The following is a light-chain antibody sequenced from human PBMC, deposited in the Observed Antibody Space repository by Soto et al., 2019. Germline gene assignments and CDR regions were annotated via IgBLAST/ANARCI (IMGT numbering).Light chain of an antibody. V-gene: IGLV1-47*02. CDR3: AAWDDSLSAFV. Sequence: LTQPPSLSWARRHRVTISCSGSNSNVGKNDVYWYRHLPGSVPILLIYVDDQRPSGVPDRFSASKSGTSASLAISGLRSDDEADYYCAAWDDSLSAFVFANGTRVT. CDR2: VDD. J-gene: IGLJ1*01. CDR1: NSNVGKND.